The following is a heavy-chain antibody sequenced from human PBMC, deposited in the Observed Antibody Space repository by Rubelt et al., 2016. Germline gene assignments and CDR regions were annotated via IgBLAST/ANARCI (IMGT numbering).Heavy chain of an antibody. D-gene: IGHD1-26*01. CDR3: ANDRWELRNGGWFDP. J-gene: IGHJ5*02. CDR1: GFTFSTYG. Sequence: PGGSLRLSCAASGFTFSTYGMTWVRQAPGKGLEWVSAISGRGGSTYYADCVKGRFTISRDNSKNTLYLQMNSLRAEDTAVYYCANDRWELRNGGWFDPWGQGTVVTVSS. CDR2: ISGRGGST. V-gene: IGHV3-23*01.